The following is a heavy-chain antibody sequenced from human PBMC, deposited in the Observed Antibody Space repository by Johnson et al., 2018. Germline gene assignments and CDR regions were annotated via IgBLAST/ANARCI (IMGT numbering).Heavy chain of an antibody. J-gene: IGHJ3*02. D-gene: IGHD3-22*01. CDR1: GFTFSSYA. Sequence: VQLVESGGGLVQPGGSLRLSCTASGFTFSSYAISWVRQAPGKGLEWVSALSGSGISTYYADSVKGRFTISRDNSRNTLYLHMNSLRAEDSAVYYWERSPDYDNSPTSFDSWGQGKMVTVSS. CDR3: ERSPDYDNSPTSFDS. CDR2: LSGSGIST. V-gene: IGHV3-23*04.